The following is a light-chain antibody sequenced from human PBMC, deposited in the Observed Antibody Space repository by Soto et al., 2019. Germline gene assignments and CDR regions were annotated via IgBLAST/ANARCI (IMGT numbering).Light chain of an antibody. CDR2: EVS. CDR1: SSDVGSYNY. CDR3: SSYTSSSTL. J-gene: IGLJ1*01. Sequence: QSVLTQPASVYGYPGQSITISCTGTSSDVGSYNYVSWYQQHPGKAPKLMIYEVSDRPSGISSRFSGSKSGKTASLTISGLQTEDEADYYCSSYTSSSTLFGTGTKVTVL. V-gene: IGLV2-14*01.